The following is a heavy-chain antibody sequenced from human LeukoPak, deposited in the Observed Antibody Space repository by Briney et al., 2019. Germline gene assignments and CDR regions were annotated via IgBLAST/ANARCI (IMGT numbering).Heavy chain of an antibody. J-gene: IGHJ4*02. CDR1: GYTFTGYY. CDR3: ARDEGSSWYFDY. CDR2: INPNSGGT. V-gene: IGHV1-2*02. D-gene: IGHD6-13*01. Sequence: GASVKVSCKASGYTFTGYYMHWVRQAPGQGLEWMGWINPNSGGTNYAQKFQGRVTMTRDTSMSTAYMELSRLRSDDTAVYYCARDEGSSWYFDYWGQGTLVTVSS.